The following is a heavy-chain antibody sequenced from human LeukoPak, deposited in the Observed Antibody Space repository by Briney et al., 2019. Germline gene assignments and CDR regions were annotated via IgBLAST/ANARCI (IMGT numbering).Heavy chain of an antibody. D-gene: IGHD2-2*01. Sequence: GGSLRLSCAASGFTFDDYGMSWVRQAPGKGLEWVSGINWNGGSTGYADSVKGRFTISRGNAKNSLYLQMNSLRAEDTALYHCARSTSYYYYYGMDVWGQGTTVTVSS. CDR3: ARSTSYYYYYGMDV. V-gene: IGHV3-20*01. CDR1: GFTFDDYG. CDR2: INWNGGST. J-gene: IGHJ6*02.